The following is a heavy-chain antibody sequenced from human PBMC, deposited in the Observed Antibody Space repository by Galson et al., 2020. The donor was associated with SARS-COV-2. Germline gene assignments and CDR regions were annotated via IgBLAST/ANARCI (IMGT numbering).Heavy chain of an antibody. Sequence: GGSLRLSCAASGFTFSSYGMHWVRQAPGKGLEWVAVIWYDGSNKYYADSVKGRFTISRDNSKNTLYLQMNSLRAEDTAVYYCARDLTSWYYYGMDVWGQGTTVTVSS. V-gene: IGHV3-33*01. CDR2: IWYDGSNK. CDR1: GFTFSSYG. CDR3: ARDLTSWYYYGMDV. J-gene: IGHJ6*02.